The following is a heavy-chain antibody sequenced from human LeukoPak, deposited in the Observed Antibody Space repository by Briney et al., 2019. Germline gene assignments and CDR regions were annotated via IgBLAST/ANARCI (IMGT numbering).Heavy chain of an antibody. CDR1: GFAFSTYS. CDR2: INSESSYI. V-gene: IGHV3-21*01. J-gene: IGHJ6*03. Sequence: GGSLRLSCAASGFAFSTYSMNWVRQAPGKGLEWVSAINSESSYIYYADSVKGRFTISRDNAKKSLYLQMYSLRAEDTAVYFCARIGGGAGYKSNYYMDVWGRGTMVTVSS. CDR3: ARIGGGAGYKSNYYMDV. D-gene: IGHD5-24*01.